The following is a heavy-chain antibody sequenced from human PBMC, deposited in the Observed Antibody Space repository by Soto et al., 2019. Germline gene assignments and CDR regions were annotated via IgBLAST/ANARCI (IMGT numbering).Heavy chain of an antibody. J-gene: IGHJ3*02. CDR3: ARGALTTLAAFDI. CDR1: GGSFSGYY. D-gene: IGHD4-4*01. Sequence: SETLSLTCAVYGGSFSGYYWSWIRQPPGKGLEWIGEINHSGSTNYNPSLKSRVTISVDTSKNQFSLKLSSVTAADTAVYYCARGALTTLAAFDIWGQGTMVTVSS. V-gene: IGHV4-34*01. CDR2: INHSGST.